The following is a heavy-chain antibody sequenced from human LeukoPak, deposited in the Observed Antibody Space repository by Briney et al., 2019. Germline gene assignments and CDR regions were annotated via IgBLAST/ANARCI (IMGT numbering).Heavy chain of an antibody. CDR2: ILPYSGNT. CDR3: AKDRRGSRNSLDV. J-gene: IGHJ6*02. CDR1: GYTFSTYG. D-gene: IGHD3-16*01. V-gene: IGHV1-18*01. Sequence: ASVKVSCKPSGYTFSTYGIRWVRQAPGQGLEWMGWILPYSGNTNYAQKLQGRVSVTTDTSTTTAYMELRSLTSDGTAVYYCAKDRRGSRNSLDVWGQGTTITVSS.